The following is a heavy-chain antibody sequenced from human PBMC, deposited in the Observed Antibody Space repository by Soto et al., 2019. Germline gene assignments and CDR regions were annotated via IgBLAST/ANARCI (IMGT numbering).Heavy chain of an antibody. Sequence: QVQLQESGPGLVKPSGTLSLTCAVSSGSISSSNWWSWVRQPPGKGLEWIGEIYHSGSTNYNPSLKSRVTLSVDKSKNQFPLKLSSVTAADTAVYYCARGSIGAAGPSYYFDYWGQGTLVTVSS. D-gene: IGHD6-13*01. CDR1: SGSISSSNW. CDR2: IYHSGST. J-gene: IGHJ4*02. CDR3: ARGSIGAAGPSYYFDY. V-gene: IGHV4-4*02.